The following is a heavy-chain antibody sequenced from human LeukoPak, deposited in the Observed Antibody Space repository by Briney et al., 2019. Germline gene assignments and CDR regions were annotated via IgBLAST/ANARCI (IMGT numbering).Heavy chain of an antibody. V-gene: IGHV4-38-2*02. D-gene: IGHD3-16*02. CDR3: ARYDVWGTYRAFDY. Sequence: KSSETLSLTCTVSAYSISSGYYWGWIRQPPGKGLEWIGSIYHSGSTYYNPSLKSRVTISLDTSKNHFSLRLSSVTASDTAVYYCARYDVWGTYRAFDYWGQGTLVTVSS. J-gene: IGHJ4*02. CDR2: IYHSGST. CDR1: AYSISSGYY.